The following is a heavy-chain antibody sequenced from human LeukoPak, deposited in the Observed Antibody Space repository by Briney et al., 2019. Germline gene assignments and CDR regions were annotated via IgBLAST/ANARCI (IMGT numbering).Heavy chain of an antibody. J-gene: IGHJ4*02. CDR2: INPNSGGT. CDR1: GYTFTGYY. D-gene: IGHD2-15*01. CDR3: ARDNGRRAAGSYFDY. V-gene: IGHV1-2*02. Sequence: ASVKVSCKASGYTFTGYYMHWVRPAPGQGLEWMGWINPNSGGTNYAQKFQGRVTMTRDTSISTAYMELSRLRSDDTAVYYCARDNGRRAAGSYFDYWGQGTLVTVSS.